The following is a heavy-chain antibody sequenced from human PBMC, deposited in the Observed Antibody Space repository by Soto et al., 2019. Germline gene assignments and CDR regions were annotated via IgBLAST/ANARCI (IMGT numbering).Heavy chain of an antibody. CDR3: AITHLRFGEHHY. CDR1: GYTFTSYD. V-gene: IGHV1-8*01. CDR2: MNPNSGNT. J-gene: IGHJ4*02. D-gene: IGHD3-10*01. Sequence: QVQLVQSGAEVKKPGASVKVSCKASGYTFTSYDINWVRQATGQGLEWMVWMNPNSGNTGYAQKFQGRVTITMNTSRSTAYMELSSLRSEDTAVYYCAITHLRFGEHHYWGQGTLVTVSS.